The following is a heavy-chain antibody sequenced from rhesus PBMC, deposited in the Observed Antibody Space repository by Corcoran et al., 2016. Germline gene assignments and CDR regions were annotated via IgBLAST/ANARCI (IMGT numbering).Heavy chain of an antibody. D-gene: IGHD4-23*01. CDR3: TRNSNYQDKLGYYFDY. Sequence: DVQLVESGGGLVKPGGSLRLSCVASGFTFSSYEMHWVRQAPGKGLEWVLVISENGGTMYYGDSVKGRFTVSRDNAKNSLYLQMNSLRAEDTAVYYCTRNSNYQDKLGYYFDYWGQGVLVTVSS. J-gene: IGHJ4*01. V-gene: IGHV3-100*02. CDR2: ISENGGTM. CDR1: GFTFSSYE.